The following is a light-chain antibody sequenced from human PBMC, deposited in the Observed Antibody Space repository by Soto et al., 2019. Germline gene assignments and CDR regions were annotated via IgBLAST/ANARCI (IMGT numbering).Light chain of an antibody. Sequence: QSVLTQPRSVSGSHGQSVTISCTGTSSDVGGYNYVSWYQQHPGKAPKLMIYDVSARPSGVPDRFSGSKSGNTASLTISGLQAEDEADYYCCSYAGSFYVFGTGTKLTVL. V-gene: IGLV2-11*01. CDR1: SSDVGGYNY. CDR2: DVS. J-gene: IGLJ1*01. CDR3: CSYAGSFYV.